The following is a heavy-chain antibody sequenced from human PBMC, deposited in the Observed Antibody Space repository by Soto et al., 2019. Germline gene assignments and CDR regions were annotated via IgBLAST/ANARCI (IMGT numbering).Heavy chain of an antibody. J-gene: IGHJ5*02. CDR1: GGSMSSYY. V-gene: IGHV4-59*01. D-gene: IGHD2-15*01. CDR2: IYYSGST. CDR3: ARLLVAAMGDNWFDP. Sequence: PSETLSLTWTVSGGSMSSYYWGWIRQPPGKGLEGIGYIYYSGSTNSNPSLKSRVPISVDTSKSPFSLKLSSVTAADTALYYCARLLVAAMGDNWFDPWGQGTLVTVS.